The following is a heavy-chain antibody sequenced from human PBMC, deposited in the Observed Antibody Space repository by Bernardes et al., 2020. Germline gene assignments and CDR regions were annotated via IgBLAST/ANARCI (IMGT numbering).Heavy chain of an antibody. V-gene: IGHV3-23*01. CDR3: AKDGSGVSSIFGVVIPYYYGMDV. CDR2: ISGSGGST. D-gene: IGHD3-3*01. J-gene: IGHJ6*02. Sequence: GGSLRLSCAASGFTFSSYAMSWVRQAPGKGLEWVSAISGSGGSTYYADSVKGRFTISRDNSKNTLYLQMNSLRAEDTAAYYCAKDGSGVSSIFGVVIPYYYGMDVWGQGTTVTVSS. CDR1: GFTFSSYA.